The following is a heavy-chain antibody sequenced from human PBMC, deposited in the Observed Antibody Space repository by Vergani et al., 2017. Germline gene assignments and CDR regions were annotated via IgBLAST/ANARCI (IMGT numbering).Heavy chain of an antibody. CDR2: ISGSGSSK. J-gene: IGHJ5*02. CDR1: GFTFDNYA. D-gene: IGHD3-10*01. CDR3: AKDSKYGHNWFDP. Sequence: EVHLLESGGGLIQPGGSLRISCAASGFTFDNYAMTWVRQAPGKGLQWVSGISGSGSSKFYEDSLKGRVTISRDNSKNTLYLQMNSLRAEDTAVYYCAKDSKYGHNWFDPWGQGTLVTVSS. V-gene: IGHV3-23*01.